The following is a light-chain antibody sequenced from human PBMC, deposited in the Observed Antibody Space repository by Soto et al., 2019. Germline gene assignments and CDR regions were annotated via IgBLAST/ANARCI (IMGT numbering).Light chain of an antibody. CDR3: QQRSNWPRP. V-gene: IGKV3-11*01. CDR2: DAS. Sequence: ESVLTQSPATLSLSPGERATLSCRAIQSVGSSLSWFQHKPCQAPRLLIYDASNRATGIPARFSGSVSGTEFPLTRSSLGPEDFAVCYGQQRSNWPRPFGQGTKLELK. J-gene: IGKJ2*01. CDR1: QSVGSS.